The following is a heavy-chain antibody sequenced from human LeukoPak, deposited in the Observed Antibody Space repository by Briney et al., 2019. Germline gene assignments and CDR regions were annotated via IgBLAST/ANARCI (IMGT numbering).Heavy chain of an antibody. J-gene: IGHJ1*01. CDR1: GFTFSSYA. D-gene: IGHD1-1*01. Sequence: GGSLRLSCAASGFTFSSYAMTWVRQAPGKGLEWVSTVSTSGGGTYYADSVKGRFSISRDNSKNTLYLQMNSLRAEDTAVYYCAKRYNTEYLTPVKNWGQGSQPTVSS. CDR3: AKRYNTEYLTPVKN. V-gene: IGHV3-23*01. CDR2: VSTSGGGT.